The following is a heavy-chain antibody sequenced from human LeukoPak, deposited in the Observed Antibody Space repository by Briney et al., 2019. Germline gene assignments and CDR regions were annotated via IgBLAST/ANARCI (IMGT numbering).Heavy chain of an antibody. Sequence: ASVKVSCKASGYTFTGYYIHWVRQAPGQGLVWMGRINSNSGGTNYAQKFQGRVTMTRDTSISTAYMELSRLTSDDTAMYYCARDGSGLGYWGQGTLVTVSS. CDR3: ARDGSGLGY. CDR2: INSNSGGT. CDR1: GYTFTGYY. D-gene: IGHD3-10*01. J-gene: IGHJ4*02. V-gene: IGHV1-2*06.